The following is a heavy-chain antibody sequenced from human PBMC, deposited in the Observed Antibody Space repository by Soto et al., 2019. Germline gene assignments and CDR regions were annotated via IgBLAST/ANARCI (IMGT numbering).Heavy chain of an antibody. CDR1: GGTFSSYA. CDR3: ARGGAIVVVPAAIQRYYYYYGMDV. V-gene: IGHV1-69*06. Sequence: QVQLVQSGAEVKKPGSSVKVSCKASGGTFSSYAISWVRQAPGQGLEWMGGIIHILGTANYAQKFQGRVTMNADKSTRTAYMELSSLRSEDTAVSYCARGGAIVVVPAAIQRYYYYYGMDVWGQGTTVTVSS. CDR2: IIHILGTA. J-gene: IGHJ6*02. D-gene: IGHD2-2*01.